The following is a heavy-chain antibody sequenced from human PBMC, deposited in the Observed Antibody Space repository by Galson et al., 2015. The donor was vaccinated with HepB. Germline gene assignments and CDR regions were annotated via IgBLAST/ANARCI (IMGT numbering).Heavy chain of an antibody. J-gene: IGHJ6*03. D-gene: IGHD6-13*01. V-gene: IGHV1-69*13. Sequence: SVKVSCKASGGTFSSYAISWVRQAPGQGLEWMGGIIPIFGTANYAQKFQGRVTITADESTSTAYMELSGLRSEDTAVYYCARRAGAAAGNYYYYYMDVWGKGTTVTVSS. CDR3: ARRAGAAAGNYYYYYMDV. CDR2: IIPIFGTA. CDR1: GGTFSSYA.